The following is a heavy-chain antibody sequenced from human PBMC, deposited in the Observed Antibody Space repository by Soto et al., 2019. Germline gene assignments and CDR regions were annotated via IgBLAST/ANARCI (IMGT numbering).Heavy chain of an antibody. Sequence: EVQVLESGGGLGQPGGSLRLSCAASGFIFSSYAMSWVRQAPGKGLEWVSAITGSGSGTNYADSVKGRFTISRDNSKNTLSLQMNSLRAEDTAVYYCAKARESSGSYRPFDYWGQGTLVTVSS. CDR1: GFIFSSYA. CDR3: AKARESSGSYRPFDY. J-gene: IGHJ4*02. V-gene: IGHV3-23*01. D-gene: IGHD3-22*01. CDR2: ITGSGSGT.